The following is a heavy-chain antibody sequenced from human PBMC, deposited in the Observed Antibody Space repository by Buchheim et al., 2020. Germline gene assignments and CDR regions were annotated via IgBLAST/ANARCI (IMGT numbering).Heavy chain of an antibody. Sequence: QVQLVQSGAEVKKPGASVKVSCKASGYIFTSYGISWVRQAPGQGLEWMGWISSYNGNTGYGQNFQDRGSMTTDTSTTTAYMELTSLRSDDTAVYYCARAYCSGGTCPYYYYFGMDVWGQGTT. V-gene: IGHV1-18*01. CDR2: ISSYNGNT. CDR1: GYIFTSYG. CDR3: ARAYCSGGTCPYYYYFGMDV. D-gene: IGHD2-15*01. J-gene: IGHJ6*02.